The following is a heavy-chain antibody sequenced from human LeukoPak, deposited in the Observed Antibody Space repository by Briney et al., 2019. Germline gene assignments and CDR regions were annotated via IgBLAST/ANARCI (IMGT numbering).Heavy chain of an antibody. Sequence: GASVKVSCKASGYTFTGYYMHWVRQAPGQGLEWMGWINPNSGGTNYAQKFKGRVTMTRDTSISTAYMELSRLRSDDTAVYYCARDSAMVRGVIYYWGQGTLVTVSS. D-gene: IGHD3-10*01. V-gene: IGHV1-2*02. CDR2: INPNSGGT. J-gene: IGHJ4*02. CDR1: GYTFTGYY. CDR3: ARDSAMVRGVIYY.